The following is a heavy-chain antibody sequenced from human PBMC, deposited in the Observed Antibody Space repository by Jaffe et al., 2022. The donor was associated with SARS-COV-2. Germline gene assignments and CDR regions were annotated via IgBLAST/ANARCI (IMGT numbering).Heavy chain of an antibody. CDR2: ISGSGGST. J-gene: IGHJ6*02. V-gene: IGHV3-23*01. CDR1: GFTFSSYA. D-gene: IGHD1-1*01. Sequence: EVQLLESGGGLVQPGGSLRLSCAASGFTFSSYAMSWVRQAPGKGLEWVSAISGSGGSTYYADSVKGRFTISRDNSKNTLYLQMNSLRAEDTAVYYCASSYWNPRAYGMDVWGQGTTVTVSS. CDR3: ASSYWNPRAYGMDV.